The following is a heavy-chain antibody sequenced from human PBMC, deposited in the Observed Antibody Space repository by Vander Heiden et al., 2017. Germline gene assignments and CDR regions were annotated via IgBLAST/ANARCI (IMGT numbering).Heavy chain of an antibody. J-gene: IGHJ6*02. V-gene: IGHV3-20*04. CDR3: ARGGYSSGWAYYYYGMDV. CDR1: GLPFADYG. D-gene: IGHD6-19*01. CDR2: INWNGGST. Sequence: VQLVEAGGGVVRPGGSLRLSGAASGLPFADYGKSWVRQAPGEGLEWVCGINWNGGSTGYADSVKGRFTISRDNAKNSLYLQMNSLRAEDTALYYCARGGYSSGWAYYYYGMDVWGQGTTVTVSS.